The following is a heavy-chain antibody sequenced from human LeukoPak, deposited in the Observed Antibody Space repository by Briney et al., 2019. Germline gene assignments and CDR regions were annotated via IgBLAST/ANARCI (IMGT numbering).Heavy chain of an antibody. Sequence: GGSLRLSCAASGFTFSSYAMHWVRQAPGKGLEWVAVISYDGSNKYYADSVKGRFTTSRDNSKNTLYLQMNSLRAEDTAVYYCASDRGYSLNPFDYWGQGTLVTVSS. V-gene: IGHV3-30-3*01. CDR2: ISYDGSNK. D-gene: IGHD5-18*01. CDR1: GFTFSSYA. CDR3: ASDRGYSLNPFDY. J-gene: IGHJ4*02.